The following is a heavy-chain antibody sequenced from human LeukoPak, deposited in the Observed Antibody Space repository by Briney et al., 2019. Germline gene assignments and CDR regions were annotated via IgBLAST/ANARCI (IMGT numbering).Heavy chain of an antibody. Sequence: GGSLRLSCAASGFTFSSYGMHWVRQAPGKGLEWVAVISYDGSNKYYADSVKGRFTISRDNSKNTLYLQMNSLRAEDTAVYYCAKKTTGYCSGGSCYGLLDYWGQGTLVTVSS. D-gene: IGHD2-15*01. CDR3: AKKTTGYCSGGSCYGLLDY. V-gene: IGHV3-30*18. CDR1: GFTFSSYG. CDR2: ISYDGSNK. J-gene: IGHJ4*02.